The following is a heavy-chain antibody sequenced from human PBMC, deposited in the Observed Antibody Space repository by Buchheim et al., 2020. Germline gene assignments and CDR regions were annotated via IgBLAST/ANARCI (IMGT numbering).Heavy chain of an antibody. CDR2: ISYDGSNK. Sequence: QVQLVESGGGVVQPGRSLRLSCAASGFTFSSYGMHWVRQAPGKGLEWVAVISYDGSNKYYAESVKGRFNISRANAKNSLYLQMNSLRAEDTAVYYCARGEGYTHWYFDLWGRGTL. CDR1: GFTFSSYG. CDR3: ARGEGYTHWYFDL. D-gene: IGHD5-18*01. J-gene: IGHJ2*01. V-gene: IGHV3-30*03.